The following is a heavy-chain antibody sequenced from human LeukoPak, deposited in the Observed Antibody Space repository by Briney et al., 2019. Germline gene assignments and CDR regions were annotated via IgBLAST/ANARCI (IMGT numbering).Heavy chain of an antibody. V-gene: IGHV5-51*01. Sequence: GESLKISCKASGYSFTSYWIGWVRQMPGKGLEWMGIIYPGDSNSRYGPSFQGQVTISADKSLTTAYLQWRSLKASDTAMYYCARHNTTPNNPASSNSSWASYFDYWGQGTLVTVSS. CDR2: IYPGDSNS. D-gene: IGHD2-2*01. CDR1: GYSFTSYW. CDR3: ARHNTTPNNPASSNSSWASYFDY. J-gene: IGHJ4*02.